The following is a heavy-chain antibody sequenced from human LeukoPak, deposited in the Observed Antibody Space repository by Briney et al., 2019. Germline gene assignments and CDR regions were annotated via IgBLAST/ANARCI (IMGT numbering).Heavy chain of an antibody. J-gene: IGHJ3*02. CDR2: IYYSGST. CDR3: AIACYDSSGYYHVGAFDI. V-gene: IGHV4-39*01. D-gene: IGHD3-22*01. Sequence: SQTLSLTCTVSGGSISSSSYYCGWIRQPPGKGLEWIGSIYYSGSTYYNPSLKSRVTISVDTSKNQFSLKLSSVTAADTAVYYCAIACYDSSGYYHVGAFDIWGQGTMVTVSS. CDR1: GGSISSSSYY.